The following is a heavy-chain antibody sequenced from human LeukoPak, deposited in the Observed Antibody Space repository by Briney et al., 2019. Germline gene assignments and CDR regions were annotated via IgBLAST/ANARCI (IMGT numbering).Heavy chain of an antibody. D-gene: IGHD3-10*01. J-gene: IGHJ5*02. Sequence: HGGSLRLSCAASGFTFSSYGMHWVRQAPGKGLEWVAVISYDGSNKYYADSVKGRFTISRDNSKNTLYLQMNSLRAEDTAVYYCAKDFYGSGSWNWFDPWGQGTLVTVSS. CDR1: GFTFSSYG. V-gene: IGHV3-30*18. CDR3: AKDFYGSGSWNWFDP. CDR2: ISYDGSNK.